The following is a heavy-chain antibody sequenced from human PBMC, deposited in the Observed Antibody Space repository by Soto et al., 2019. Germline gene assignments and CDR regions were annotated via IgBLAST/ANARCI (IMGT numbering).Heavy chain of an antibody. CDR1: GYTLTSYD. Sequence: QVQLVQSGAEVKKPGASVKVSCKASGYTLTSYDINWVRQATGQGLEWMGWMNPNSGNTGYAQKFQGRVTMARSTSISTAYMELSNLRSAYTAVYYCAREKTSYGMDVWGQGTTVTVSS. J-gene: IGHJ6*02. CDR3: AREKTSYGMDV. CDR2: MNPNSGNT. V-gene: IGHV1-8*01.